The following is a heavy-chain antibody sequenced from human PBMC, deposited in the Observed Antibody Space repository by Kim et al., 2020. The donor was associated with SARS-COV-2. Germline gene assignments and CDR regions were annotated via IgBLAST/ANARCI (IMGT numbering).Heavy chain of an antibody. J-gene: IGHJ4*02. D-gene: IGHD4-17*01. Sequence: GGSLRLSCAASGFTFSSYAMSWVRQAPGKGLEWVSVIYSGGSSTYYADSVKGRFTISRDNSKNTLYLQMNSLRAEDTAVYYCAKTVHGDYPRWGQGTLVTVSS. CDR1: GFTFSSYA. CDR3: AKTVHGDYPR. V-gene: IGHV3-23*03. CDR2: IYSGGSST.